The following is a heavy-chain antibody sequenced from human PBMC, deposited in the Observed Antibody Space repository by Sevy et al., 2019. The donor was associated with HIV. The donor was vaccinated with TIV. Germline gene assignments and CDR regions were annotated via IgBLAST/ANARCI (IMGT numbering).Heavy chain of an antibody. V-gene: IGHV1-46*03. Sequence: ASVKVSCKASGYTFSSYYMHWVRQAPGQGLEWMGIINPSGGSTSYAQKFQGRVTMTRDTSTSTIYMELRSLRSEDTAVYYCASGVWQLVHYWGQGTLVTVSS. J-gene: IGHJ4*02. CDR1: GYTFSSYY. CDR2: INPSGGST. CDR3: ASGVWQLVHY. D-gene: IGHD6-6*01.